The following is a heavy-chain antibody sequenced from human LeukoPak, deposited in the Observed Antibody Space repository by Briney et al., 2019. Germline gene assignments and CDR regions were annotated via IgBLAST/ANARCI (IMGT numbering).Heavy chain of an antibody. CDR3: ARDYTGYFP. J-gene: IGHJ5*02. V-gene: IGHV3-7*03. Sequence: GGSLRLSCEASGFTFSSYWMSWVRQAPGKGLEWVANIKTDGSEKYYVDSVKGRFTISRDNAENSLYLQMNSLRAEDTAVYYCARDYTGYFPWGQGTLVIVSS. CDR2: IKTDGSEK. CDR1: GFTFSSYW. D-gene: IGHD3-9*01.